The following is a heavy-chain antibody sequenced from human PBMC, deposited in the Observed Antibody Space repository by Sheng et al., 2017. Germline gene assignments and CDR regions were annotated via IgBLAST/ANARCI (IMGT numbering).Heavy chain of an antibody. J-gene: IGHJ4*02. D-gene: IGHD3-10*01. CDR1: GFTFSSYA. CDR2: ISGSGGST. Sequence: EVQLLESGGGLVQPGGSLRLSCAASGFTFSSYAMSWVRQAPGKGLEWVSAISGSGGSTYYADSVKGRFTISRDNSKNTLYLQMNSLRAEDTAVYYCARGRWLHSRSYYFDSWGQGNPGNRLL. V-gene: IGHV3-23*01. CDR3: ARGRWLHSRSYYFDS.